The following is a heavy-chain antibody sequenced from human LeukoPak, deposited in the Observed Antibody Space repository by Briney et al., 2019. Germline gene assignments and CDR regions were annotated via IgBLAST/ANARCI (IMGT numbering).Heavy chain of an antibody. D-gene: IGHD3-3*01. CDR1: GYTSTSYG. CDR3: ARDLGGFKLRFFEWFPYPSGCIVADY. J-gene: IGHJ4*02. Sequence: ASVKVSCKTSGYTSTSYGISCVLQAPGQGLEWMGWISAYNGNTNYAQKLQGRVTMTTDTSTSTAYMELRSLRSDDTAVYYSARDLGGFKLRFFEWFPYPSGCIVADYWGQGTLVTVSS. V-gene: IGHV1-18*01. CDR2: ISAYNGNT.